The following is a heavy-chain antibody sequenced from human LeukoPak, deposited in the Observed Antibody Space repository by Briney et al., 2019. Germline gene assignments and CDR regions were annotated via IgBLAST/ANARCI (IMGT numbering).Heavy chain of an antibody. D-gene: IGHD3-10*01. CDR3: ARDGWFGDYNWFDP. CDR2: ISSASNTI. V-gene: IGHV3-48*01. Sequence: GGSLRLSCTTSGFTFGDYAMSSFRQAPGKGLEWVSYISSASNTIYYADSVKGRFTISRDNAKNSLYLQMNSLRAEDTAMYYCARDGWFGDYNWFDPWGQGTLVTVSS. J-gene: IGHJ5*02. CDR1: GFTFGDYA.